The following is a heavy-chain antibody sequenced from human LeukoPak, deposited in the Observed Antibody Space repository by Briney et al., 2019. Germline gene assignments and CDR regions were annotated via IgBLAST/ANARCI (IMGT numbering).Heavy chain of an antibody. Sequence: GGSLRLSCAASGFTFSSYGMHWVRQAPGKGLEWVAFIRYDGSNKYYADSVKGRFTISRDNSKNTPYLQMNSLRAEDTAVYYCAKIAAARFYFDYWGQGTLVTVSS. D-gene: IGHD6-13*01. CDR1: GFTFSSYG. J-gene: IGHJ4*02. CDR3: AKIAAARFYFDY. CDR2: IRYDGSNK. V-gene: IGHV3-30*02.